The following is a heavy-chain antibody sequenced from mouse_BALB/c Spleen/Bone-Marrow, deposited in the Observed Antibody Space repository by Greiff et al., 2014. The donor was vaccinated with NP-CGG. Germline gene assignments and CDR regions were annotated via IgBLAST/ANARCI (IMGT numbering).Heavy chain of an antibody. D-gene: IGHD6-1*01. CDR3: ARTFQPRRAMDY. CDR2: IDPSNSET. V-gene: IGHV1-74*01. J-gene: IGHJ4*01. Sequence: VQLQQSGPELVRPGASVKMSCKASDYTFTSYWMRWVKQGPGQGLEWIGMIDPSNSETRLNQKFKDKATLNVDKSSNTAYMHLSSLTSEDSAVYYCARTFQPRRAMDYWGQGSSVTVSS. CDR1: DYTFTSYW.